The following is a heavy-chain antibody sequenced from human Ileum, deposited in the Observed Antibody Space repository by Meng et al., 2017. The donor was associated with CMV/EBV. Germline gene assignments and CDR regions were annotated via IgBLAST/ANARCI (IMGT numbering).Heavy chain of an antibody. CDR2: ISGYNGNT. D-gene: IGHD2-2*02. CDR3: ARGTSVVPVAIPLFDYFDY. J-gene: IGHJ4*02. V-gene: IGHV1-18*01. Sequence: ASVKVSCKASGYTFSNYGISWVRQAPGQGLEWLGWISGYNGNTKYAQKVQGRVTMTTDKSTSTAYMELRSLRSDDTAVYYCARGTSVVPVAIPLFDYFDYWGQGKLVNVSS. CDR1: GYTFSNYG.